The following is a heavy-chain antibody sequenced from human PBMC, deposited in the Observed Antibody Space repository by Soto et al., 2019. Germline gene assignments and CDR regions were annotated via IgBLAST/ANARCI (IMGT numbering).Heavy chain of an antibody. D-gene: IGHD2-15*01. J-gene: IGHJ4*02. V-gene: IGHV4-59*01. CDR1: GGSISSYY. CDR2: IYYSGST. Sequence: PSETLSLICTVSGGSISSYYWSWIRQPPGKGLEWIGYIYYSGSTNYNPSLKSRVTISVDTSKNQFSLKLSSVTAADTAVYYCARTSPGGNPTYYFDYRGKGPLVTVSS. CDR3: ARTSPGGNPTYYFDY.